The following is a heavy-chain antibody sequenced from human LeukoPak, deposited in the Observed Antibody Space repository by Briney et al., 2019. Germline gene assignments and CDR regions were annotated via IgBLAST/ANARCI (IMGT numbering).Heavy chain of an antibody. CDR3: ARVSVRIPVNYYGSGSLERTRPPDY. Sequence: ASVKVSCKASGYTFTGYYMHWVRQAPGQGLEWMGWINPNSGGTNYAQKFQGRVTMTRDTSISTAYMELSRLRSDDTAVYYCARVSVRIPVNYYGSGSLERTRPPDYWGQGTLVTVSS. CDR2: INPNSGGT. V-gene: IGHV1-2*02. CDR1: GYTFTGYY. D-gene: IGHD3-10*01. J-gene: IGHJ4*02.